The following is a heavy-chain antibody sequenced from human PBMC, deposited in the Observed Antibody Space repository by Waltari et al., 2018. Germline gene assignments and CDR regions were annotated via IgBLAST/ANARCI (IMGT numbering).Heavy chain of an antibody. V-gene: IGHV4-4*02. J-gene: IGHJ3*02. CDR3: ARSRVDSSGYITRDAFDI. CDR2: IYHSGST. D-gene: IGHD3-22*01. CDR1: GGSISSSNW. Sequence: QVQLQESGPGLVKPSGTLSLTCAVSGGSISSSNWWSWVRQPPGKGLEWIGEIYHSGSTNYNPSLKSRVTISVDKSKNQFSLKLSSVTAADTAVYYCARSRVDSSGYITRDAFDIWGQGTMVTVSS.